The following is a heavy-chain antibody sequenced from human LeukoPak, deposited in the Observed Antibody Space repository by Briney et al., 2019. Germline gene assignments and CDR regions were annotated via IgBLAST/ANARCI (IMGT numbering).Heavy chain of an antibody. CDR2: IYSGGST. Sequence: GGSLRLSCAASGFTVSSNYMSWVRQAPGKGLEWVSVIYSGGSTYHADSVKGRFTISRDNSKNTLYLQMNSLRAEDTAVYYCAREVGDYYYYYYMDVWGKGTTVTVSS. CDR3: AREVGDYYYYYYMDV. CDR1: GFTVSSNY. J-gene: IGHJ6*03. V-gene: IGHV3-66*02.